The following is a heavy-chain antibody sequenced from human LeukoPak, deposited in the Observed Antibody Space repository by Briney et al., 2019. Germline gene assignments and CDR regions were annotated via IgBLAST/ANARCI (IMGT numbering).Heavy chain of an antibody. CDR1: GFTFSSYG. CDR2: ISYDGSNK. Sequence: QAGGSLRLSCAASGFTFSSYGMHWVRQAPGKGLEWVAVISYDGSNKYYADSVKGRFTISRDNSKNTLYLQMNSLRAEDTAVYYCARDSMVRGVIYYYFDYWGQGTLVTVSS. J-gene: IGHJ4*02. CDR3: ARDSMVRGVIYYYFDY. D-gene: IGHD3-10*01. V-gene: IGHV3-30*19.